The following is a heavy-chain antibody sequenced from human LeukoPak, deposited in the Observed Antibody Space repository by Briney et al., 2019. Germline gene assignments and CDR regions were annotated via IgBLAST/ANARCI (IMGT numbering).Heavy chain of an antibody. CDR3: VSFYETY. D-gene: IGHD2-2*01. V-gene: IGHV3-74*01. CDR2: INSDGSWT. Sequence: GGSLRLSCAASGNYWMHWVRQAPGKRLVWVSHINSDGSWTSYADSVKGRFTISKDNAKNTVYLQMNNLRVEDTAVYYCVSFYETYWGRGTLVTVSS. CDR1: GNYW. J-gene: IGHJ4*02.